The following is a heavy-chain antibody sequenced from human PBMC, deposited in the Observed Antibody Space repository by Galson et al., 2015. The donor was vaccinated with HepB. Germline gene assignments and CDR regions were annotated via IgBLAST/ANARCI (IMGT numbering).Heavy chain of an antibody. CDR3: ARGPIVVVPAANAFDI. CDR2: INPNSGGT. Sequence: SVKVSCKASGYTFTGYYMHWVRQAPGQGLEWMGWINPNSGGTNYAQKFQGWVTMTRDTSISTAYMELSRLRSDDTAVYYCARGPIVVVPAANAFDIWGQGTMVTVSS. J-gene: IGHJ3*02. CDR1: GYTFTGYY. D-gene: IGHD2-2*01. V-gene: IGHV1-2*04.